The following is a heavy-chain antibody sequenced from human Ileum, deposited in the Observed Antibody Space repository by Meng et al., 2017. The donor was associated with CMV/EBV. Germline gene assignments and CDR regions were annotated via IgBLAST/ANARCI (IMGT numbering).Heavy chain of an antibody. Sequence: SETLSLTCTVSGYSISSGYYGGWRRQPPGKGLEWIATIYHTGSTYYNPSLGSRVTMSLDTSKNQFSLKLSSVTAEDTAIYYCARDRVNGVSEGDYWGQGKLVTVSS. CDR3: ARDRVNGVSEGDY. J-gene: IGHJ4*02. V-gene: IGHV4-38-2*02. CDR1: GYSISSGYY. D-gene: IGHD2-8*01. CDR2: IYHTGST.